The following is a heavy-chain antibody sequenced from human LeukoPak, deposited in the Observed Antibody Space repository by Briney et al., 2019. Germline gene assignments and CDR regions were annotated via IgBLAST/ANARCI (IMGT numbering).Heavy chain of an antibody. J-gene: IGHJ4*02. D-gene: IGHD2-15*01. V-gene: IGHV1-2*02. Sequence: ASVKVSCKASGYIFKDYYIHWMRQAPGQGLEWMGWINPKKGDTNYAQKFQGRVTMTRDTSISTVYMELNRLTSDDTALYYCARVGYCSGDRCYLHFDYWGQGTLVTVSS. CDR2: INPKKGDT. CDR3: ARVGYCSGDRCYLHFDY. CDR1: GYIFKDYY.